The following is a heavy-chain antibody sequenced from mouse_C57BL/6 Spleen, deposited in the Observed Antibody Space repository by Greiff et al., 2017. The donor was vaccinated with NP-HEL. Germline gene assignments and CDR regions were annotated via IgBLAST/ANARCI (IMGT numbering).Heavy chain of an antibody. Sequence: QVQLQQPGAELVKPGASVKLSCKASGYTFTSYWMQWVKQRPGQGLEWIGEIDPSDSYTNYNQKFKGKATLTVDTSSSTAYMQLSSLTSEDSAVYYCARKDDTTPFDYWGKGTTLTVAS. J-gene: IGHJ2*01. D-gene: IGHD1-1*01. CDR3: ARKDDTTPFDY. CDR2: IDPSDSYT. V-gene: IGHV1-50*01. CDR1: GYTFTSYW.